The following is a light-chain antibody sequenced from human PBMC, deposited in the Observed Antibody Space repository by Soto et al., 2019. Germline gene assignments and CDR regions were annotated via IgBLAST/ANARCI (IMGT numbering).Light chain of an antibody. V-gene: IGLV6-57*04. CDR3: QSYDHTNHAV. Sequence: NFMLTQPHSVSESPGKTVTISCTRSSGSIATNYVQWYQQRPGSAPTTVIYEDNQRPSGVPDRISGSIDSSSNSASLTISGLKTEDEADYCCQSYDHTNHAVFGGGTKVTVL. CDR2: EDN. CDR1: SGSIATNY. J-gene: IGLJ2*01.